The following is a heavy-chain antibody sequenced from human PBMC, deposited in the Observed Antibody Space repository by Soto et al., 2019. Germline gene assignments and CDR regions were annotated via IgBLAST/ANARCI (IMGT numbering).Heavy chain of an antibody. CDR1: GFTFSSYS. Sequence: EVQLVESGGGLVKPGGSLRLSCAASGFTFSSYSMNWVRQAPGKGLEWVSSISSSSSYIYYADSVKGRFTISRDNAKNSLYLQMNSLRAEDTAVYYCARDFGWLADYYYGMDVWGQGTTVTVSS. J-gene: IGHJ6*02. D-gene: IGHD6-19*01. V-gene: IGHV3-21*01. CDR2: ISSSSSYI. CDR3: ARDFGWLADYYYGMDV.